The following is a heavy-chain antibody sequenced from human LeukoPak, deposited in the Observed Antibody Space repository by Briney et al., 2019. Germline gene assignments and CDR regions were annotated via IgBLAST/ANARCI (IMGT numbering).Heavy chain of an antibody. Sequence: ASVKVSCKASGGTFSSYAISWVRQAPGQGLEWMGWINLDSGNTGYAQKFQGRVTITRDTSIRTAYIEVSSLRSEDTAVYYCARVDGSPDYWGQGTLLTVSS. V-gene: IGHV1-8*03. CDR2: INLDSGNT. J-gene: IGHJ4*02. CDR3: ARVDGSPDY. CDR1: GGTFSSYA. D-gene: IGHD2-15*01.